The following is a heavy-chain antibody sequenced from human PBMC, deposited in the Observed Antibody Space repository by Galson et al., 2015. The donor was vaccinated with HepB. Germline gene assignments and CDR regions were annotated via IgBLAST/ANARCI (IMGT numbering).Heavy chain of an antibody. Sequence: QSGAEVKKPGESLKISCKGSGYTYSNYYIAWVRQVPGKGLEWMGVIYPGDSDTRYSPSFQGQVTMSADKSITSAYLQWSSLKASDTAMYYCARRTTDYGESWFDPWGQGTLVTVSS. CDR1: GYTYSNYY. D-gene: IGHD4-17*01. J-gene: IGHJ5*02. CDR2: IYPGDSDT. CDR3: ARRTTDYGESWFDP. V-gene: IGHV5-51*01.